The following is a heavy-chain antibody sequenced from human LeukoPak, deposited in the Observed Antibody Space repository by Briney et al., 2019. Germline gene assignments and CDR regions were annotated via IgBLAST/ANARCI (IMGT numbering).Heavy chain of an antibody. Sequence: ASVKVSCKASGYTFTSYGISWVRQAPGQGLEWMGWISAYNGNTNYTQKLQGRVTMPTDTSTSTAYMELRSLRSDDMAVYYCARPRTKFWSGYYINDAFDIWGQGTMVTVSS. CDR1: GYTFTSYG. J-gene: IGHJ3*02. CDR3: ARPRTKFWSGYYINDAFDI. D-gene: IGHD3-3*01. V-gene: IGHV1-18*03. CDR2: ISAYNGNT.